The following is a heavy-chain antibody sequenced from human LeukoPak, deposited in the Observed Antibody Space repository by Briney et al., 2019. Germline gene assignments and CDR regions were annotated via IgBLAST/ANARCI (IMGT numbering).Heavy chain of an antibody. V-gene: IGHV3-7*01. J-gene: IGHJ5*02. Sequence: GRSLRLSSAASGFTFSRYWMSSVRQAPGKGREWVATIKQDGSDEYYTDSVKGRFTISRDNAKNSLYLQIDGLRAEDTAVYHCARKLYYYDTSPAGWFDPWGQGTLVTVSS. CDR3: ARKLYYYDTSPAGWFDP. CDR1: GFTFSRYW. CDR2: IKQDGSDE. D-gene: IGHD3-22*01.